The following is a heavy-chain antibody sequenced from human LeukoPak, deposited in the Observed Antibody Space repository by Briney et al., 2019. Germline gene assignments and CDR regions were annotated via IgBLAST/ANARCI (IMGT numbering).Heavy chain of an antibody. Sequence: KPSETLSLTCAVYGGSFSGYYWSWIRQPPGKGLEWIGEINHSGSTNYNPSLKSRVTISVDTSKNQFSLKLSSVTAADTAVYYCARVVGPRTRAFDIWGQGTMVTVSS. CDR3: ARVVGPRTRAFDI. V-gene: IGHV4-34*01. D-gene: IGHD2-15*01. J-gene: IGHJ3*02. CDR1: GGSFSGYY. CDR2: INHSGST.